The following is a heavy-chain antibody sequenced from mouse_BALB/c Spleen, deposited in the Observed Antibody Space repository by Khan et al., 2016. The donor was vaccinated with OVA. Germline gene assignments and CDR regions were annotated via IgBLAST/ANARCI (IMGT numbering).Heavy chain of an antibody. J-gene: IGHJ3*01. D-gene: IGHD1-2*01. CDR2: ISPGSGDT. CDR3: ARRNYFGYTFAY. Sequence: QVQLKESGAELARPGASVKLSCKASGYTFSDYYINWVKQRTGQGLEWIGEISPGSGDTYYNEKFKGKATLTADKSSSTAYIQLSSLTSEASAVYFCARRNYFGYTFAYGGQGTLVTVSA. V-gene: IGHV1-77*01. CDR1: GYTFSDYY.